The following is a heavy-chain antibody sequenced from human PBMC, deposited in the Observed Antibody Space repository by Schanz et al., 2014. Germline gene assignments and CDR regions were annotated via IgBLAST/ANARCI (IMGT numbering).Heavy chain of an antibody. CDR2: INSVGSNT. V-gene: IGHV3-74*01. Sequence: EVQLVQSGGGLVQPGGSLRLSCAASGFTFSSHWMHWVRQDPGKGLVWVARINSVGSNTDYADSVTGRFTISRDNAKNTLYLQMNTLRAEDTAVHYCARPALWFGDNCFDPWGQGTLVTVSS. D-gene: IGHD3-10*01. CDR1: GFTFSSHW. CDR3: ARPALWFGDNCFDP. J-gene: IGHJ5*02.